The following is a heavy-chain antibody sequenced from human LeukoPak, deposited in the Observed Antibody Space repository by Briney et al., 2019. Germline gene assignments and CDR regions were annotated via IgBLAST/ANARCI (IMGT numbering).Heavy chain of an antibody. Sequence: GGSLRLSCAASGFTFSDYYMSWIRQAPGKGLEWVSYISGSSSYIYYADSVKGRFTISRDNAKNSIYLQVNSLRAEDTALYYGARAETTVTRPHWFDPWGQGTLVTVSS. CDR3: ARAETTVTRPHWFDP. CDR1: GFTFSDYY. V-gene: IGHV3-11*04. CDR2: ISGSSSYI. J-gene: IGHJ5*02. D-gene: IGHD4-17*01.